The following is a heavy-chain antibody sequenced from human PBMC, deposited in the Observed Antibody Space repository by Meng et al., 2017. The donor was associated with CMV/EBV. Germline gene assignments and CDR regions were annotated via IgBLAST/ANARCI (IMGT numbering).Heavy chain of an antibody. V-gene: IGHV1-24*01. CDR3: ATLYYYDSSPPGETNEAFDI. D-gene: IGHD3-22*01. Sequence: ASVKVSCKVSGYTLTELSMHWVRQAPGKGLEWMGGFDPEDGETIYAQKFQGRVTMTEDTSTDTAYMELSSLRSEDTAVYYCATLYYYDSSPPGETNEAFDIWGQGTMVTVSS. CDR2: FDPEDGET. J-gene: IGHJ3*02. CDR1: GYTLTELS.